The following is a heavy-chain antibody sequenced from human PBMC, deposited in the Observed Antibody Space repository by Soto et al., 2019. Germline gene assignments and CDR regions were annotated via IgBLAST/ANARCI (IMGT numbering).Heavy chain of an antibody. CDR1: GASISSGDYY. CDR2: IYYTGNT. Sequence: QVQLQESGPGLVKPSQTLSLSCTVSGASISSGDYYWSWIRQPPGKGLEWIGYIYYTGNTVFNPSLTSRASISVDTSKNQFSLKLNPVTAADTAVYYCSSLPDGYTSGLDYWGQGTLVTVSS. CDR3: SSLPDGYTSGLDY. D-gene: IGHD5-12*01. J-gene: IGHJ4*02. V-gene: IGHV4-30-4*01.